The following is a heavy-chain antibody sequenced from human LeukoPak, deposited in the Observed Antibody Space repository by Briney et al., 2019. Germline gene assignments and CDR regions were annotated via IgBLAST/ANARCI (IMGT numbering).Heavy chain of an antibody. Sequence: GGSLRLSCAASGFSYRSYEMNWVRQAPGKVLQRVSNRSSRGSTIYYADSVKGRFTISRDNAKNSLYLQMNSLRAEDTAVYFCTRNAPYDILTGYSSHDAFDIWGQGTMVTVSS. V-gene: IGHV3-48*03. CDR3: TRNAPYDILTGYSSHDAFDI. D-gene: IGHD3-9*01. CDR2: RSSRGSTI. CDR1: GFSYRSYE. J-gene: IGHJ3*02.